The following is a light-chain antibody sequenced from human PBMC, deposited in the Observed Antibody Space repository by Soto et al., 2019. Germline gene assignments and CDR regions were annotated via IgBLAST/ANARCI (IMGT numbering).Light chain of an antibody. CDR3: QQSFTTPYV. CDR1: QTIDRH. V-gene: IGKV1-39*01. Sequence: DIQMTQSPSSLSASVGDRVTITCRASQTIDRHLDWFQQRPGNAPKLLIYSASNLQSGVPSRFSGSGSGTEXTLTISSXXXEDXXTYYCQQSFTTPYVFGQGXSL. CDR2: SAS. J-gene: IGKJ2*01.